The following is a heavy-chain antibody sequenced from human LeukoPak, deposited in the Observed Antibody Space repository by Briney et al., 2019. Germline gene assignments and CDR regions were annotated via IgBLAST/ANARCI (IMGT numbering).Heavy chain of an antibody. Sequence: PSETLSLTXTVSGGSISSYYWSWIRQPPGKGLEWFGYIYYSGSTNYNPSLKSRVTISVDTSKNQFSLKLSSVTAADTAVYYCARTPIVVVVAAIYYFDYWGQGTLVTVSS. J-gene: IGHJ4*02. CDR2: IYYSGST. D-gene: IGHD2-15*01. CDR1: GGSISSYY. V-gene: IGHV4-59*01. CDR3: ARTPIVVVVAAIYYFDY.